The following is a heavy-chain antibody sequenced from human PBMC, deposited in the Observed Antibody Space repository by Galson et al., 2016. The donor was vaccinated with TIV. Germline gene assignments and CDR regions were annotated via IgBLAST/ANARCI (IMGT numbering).Heavy chain of an antibody. CDR1: GGTFSDYG. V-gene: IGHV1-2*02. CDR3: ARDDGSTSGSNF. J-gene: IGHJ4*02. CDR2: INPNSGGT. D-gene: IGHD3-22*01. Sequence: SVKVSCKASGGTFSDYGISWVRQAPGQGLEWMGWINPNSGGTIYAQKFQGRVTMTRDTSISTAFMEVKKLRYDDTALYFCARDDGSTSGSNFWGQGTLVTVSS.